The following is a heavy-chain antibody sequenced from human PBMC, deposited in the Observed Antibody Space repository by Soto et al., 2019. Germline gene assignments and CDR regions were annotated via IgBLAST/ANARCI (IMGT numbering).Heavy chain of an antibody. V-gene: IGHV2-5*02. CDR1: GFSLTTSGVG. D-gene: IGHD3-3*01. CDR3: AHRVLRTVFGLVTTTAIYFDF. Sequence: QITLNESGPTQVKPRQTLTLTCTFSGFSLTTSGVGVGWIRQSPGKAAEWLALIYWDDGKRYRPSLKSRLTITKDTSKNQVVLTMADLDPADTATYYCAHRVLRTVFGLVTTTAIYFDFWGQGTPVAVSS. J-gene: IGHJ4*02. CDR2: IYWDDGK.